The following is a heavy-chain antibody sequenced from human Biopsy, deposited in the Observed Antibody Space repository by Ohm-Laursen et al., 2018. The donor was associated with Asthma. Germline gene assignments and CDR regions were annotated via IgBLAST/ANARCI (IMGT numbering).Heavy chain of an antibody. D-gene: IGHD3-10*01. CDR3: ARAVDYSHYYGIDV. J-gene: IGHJ6*02. CDR1: GYTFNSAG. Sequence: ASVKVSCKTSGYTFNSAGITWVRQAPGQGLEWMGWISVYNGNTKVAQKLQGRVTMITDTSTSTAYMELRSLRSDDTAVCFCARAVDYSHYYGIDVWGQGTTVTVS. V-gene: IGHV1-18*01. CDR2: ISVYNGNT.